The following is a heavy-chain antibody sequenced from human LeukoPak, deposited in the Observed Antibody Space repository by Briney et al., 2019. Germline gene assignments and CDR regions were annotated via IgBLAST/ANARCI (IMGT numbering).Heavy chain of an antibody. J-gene: IGHJ4*02. D-gene: IGHD6-19*01. CDR1: GGSISSYY. CDR3: ARQRIAVAGPIDY. CDR2: IYYSGST. Sequence: SETLSLTCTVSGGSISSYYWSWIRQPPGKGLEWIGYIYYSGSTNYNPSLKSRVTISVDTSKNQFSLKLSSVTAADTAVYYCARQRIAVAGPIDYWGQGTLVTVSS. V-gene: IGHV4-59*08.